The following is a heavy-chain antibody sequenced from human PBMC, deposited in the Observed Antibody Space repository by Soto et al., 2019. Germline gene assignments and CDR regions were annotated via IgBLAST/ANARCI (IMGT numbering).Heavy chain of an antibody. CDR1: GFTLSAYS. V-gene: IGHV3-48*02. CDR3: VRDAAQGPAGQHMVPGGY. J-gene: IGHJ4*02. D-gene: IGHD6-13*01. CDR2: IRSMGSPT. Sequence: EVQLVESGGGLVQPGGSLRLSCVASGFTLSAYSMNWVRQAPGKGLEWLSYIRSMGSPTYYADSVKGRFTISRDNAKNSLYLQMNGLRDEDTAVYYCVRDAAQGPAGQHMVPGGYWGQGTLVTVSS.